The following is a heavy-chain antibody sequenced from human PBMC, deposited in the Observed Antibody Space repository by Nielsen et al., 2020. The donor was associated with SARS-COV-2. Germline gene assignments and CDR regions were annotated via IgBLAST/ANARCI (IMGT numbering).Heavy chain of an antibody. CDR1: GYTFTSYY. J-gene: IGHJ4*02. V-gene: IGHV1-69*13. CDR3: ARAEGYYDSSGYFPY. D-gene: IGHD3-22*01. Sequence: SVKVSCKASGYTFTSYYMHWVRQAPGQGLEWMGGIIPIFGTANYAQKFQGRVTITADESTSTAYMELSSLRSEDTAVYYCARAEGYYDSSGYFPYWGQGTLVTVSS. CDR2: IIPIFGTA.